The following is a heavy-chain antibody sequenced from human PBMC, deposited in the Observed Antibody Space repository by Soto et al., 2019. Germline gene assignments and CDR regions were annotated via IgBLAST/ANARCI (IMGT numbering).Heavy chain of an antibody. J-gene: IGHJ6*02. D-gene: IGHD4-17*01. CDR2: IRSKRYGGTA. CDR1: GFNFGEHA. Sequence: GGSLRLSCTSSGFNFGEHAINWVRQAPGRGLEWVGFIRSKRYGGTAEYDASVKGRISISRDDSQSIAYLQMNSLKTEDTAVYYCTRDPDYGFYYGMDVWGQGTTVTVSS. CDR3: TRDPDYGFYYGMDV. V-gene: IGHV3-49*04.